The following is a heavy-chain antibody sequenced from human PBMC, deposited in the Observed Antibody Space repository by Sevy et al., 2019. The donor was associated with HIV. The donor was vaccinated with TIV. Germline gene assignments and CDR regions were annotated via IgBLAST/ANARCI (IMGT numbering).Heavy chain of an antibody. D-gene: IGHD3-22*01. J-gene: IGHJ4*02. CDR2: ISGSASST. CDR1: GFTFSSYA. V-gene: IGHV3-23*01. Sequence: GGSLRLSCAASGFTFSSYAMSWVRQAPGKGLEWVSAISGSASSTNYADSVKGRFTISRDNSKNTLYLLLNSLRAEDTAVYYCAKDGHYYDSSADYLNYFDYWGQGTLVTVSS. CDR3: AKDGHYYDSSADYLNYFDY.